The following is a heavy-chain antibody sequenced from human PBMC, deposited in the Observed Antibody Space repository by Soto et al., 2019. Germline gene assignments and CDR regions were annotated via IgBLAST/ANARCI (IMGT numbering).Heavy chain of an antibody. CDR3: ARGRLSYYDFWSGYDNNYYYYGMDV. D-gene: IGHD3-3*01. J-gene: IGHJ6*02. Sequence: SETLSLTCTVSGDSISSGGSYWNWTRQRPGKGLEWMGYIFYSGSFYYTPSLRGRVMMSADTSKNQFSLRLSSVTAADTAVYYCARGRLSYYDFWSGYDNNYYYYGMDVWGQGTTVTVSS. CDR1: GDSISSGGSY. V-gene: IGHV4-31*03. CDR2: IFYSGSF.